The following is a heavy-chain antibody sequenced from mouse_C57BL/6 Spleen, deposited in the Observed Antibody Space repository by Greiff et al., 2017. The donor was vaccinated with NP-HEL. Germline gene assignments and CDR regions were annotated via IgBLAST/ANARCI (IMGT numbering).Heavy chain of an antibody. Sequence: VQLQQSGAELVRPGASVTLSCKASGYTFTDYEMHWVKQTPVHGLEWIGAIDPETGGTAYNQKFKGKAILTADKSASTAYMELRSLTSEDSAVYDCTRRDYYGSSHFDYWGQGTTLTVSS. D-gene: IGHD1-1*01. J-gene: IGHJ2*01. CDR1: GYTFTDYE. CDR2: IDPETGGT. V-gene: IGHV1-15*01. CDR3: TRRDYYGSSHFDY.